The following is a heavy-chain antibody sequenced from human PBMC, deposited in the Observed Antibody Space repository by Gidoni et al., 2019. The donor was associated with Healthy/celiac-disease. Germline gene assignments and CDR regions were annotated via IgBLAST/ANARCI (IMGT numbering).Heavy chain of an antibody. CDR2: INHSGST. J-gene: IGHJ5*02. Sequence: QVQLQQWGAGLLKPSETLSLTCAVYGGSFSGYYWSWSRQPPEKGLEWIGEINHSGSTNYNPSLKSRVTISVDTSKNQFSLKLSSVTAADTAVYYCARNPRISYGVEYNWFDPWGQGTLVTVSS. CDR3: ARNPRISYGVEYNWFDP. D-gene: IGHD2-15*01. V-gene: IGHV4-34*01. CDR1: GGSFSGYY.